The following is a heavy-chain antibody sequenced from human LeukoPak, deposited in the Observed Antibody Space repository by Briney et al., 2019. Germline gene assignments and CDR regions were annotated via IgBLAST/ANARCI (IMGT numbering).Heavy chain of an antibody. J-gene: IGHJ6*03. CDR2: INHSGST. CDR3: ARGHNYGDYGPGYYMDV. V-gene: IGHV4-34*01. Sequence: SETLSLTCDVYGGSFSGYYWGWIRQPPGKGLEWIGEINHSGSTNYNPSLKSGVSISVDTSKNQFSLYMGSVTDADTAVYYCARGHNYGDYGPGYYMDVWGKGTTVTLSS. D-gene: IGHD4-17*01. CDR1: GGSFSGYY.